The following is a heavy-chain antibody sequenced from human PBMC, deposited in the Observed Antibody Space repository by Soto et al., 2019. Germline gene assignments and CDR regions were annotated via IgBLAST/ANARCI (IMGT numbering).Heavy chain of an antibody. V-gene: IGHV3-48*02. Sequence: EVQLVESGGGLVQPGGSLRLSCAASGFTFSSYSMNWVRQAPGKGLEWVSYISSSSSTIYYADSVKGRFTISRDNAKNSLYLQMNSLRDEDTAVYYCARETMPGGSSWPTAPWYYYYGMDVWGQGTTVTVSS. CDR3: ARETMPGGSSWPTAPWYYYYGMDV. J-gene: IGHJ6*02. CDR1: GFTFSSYS. D-gene: IGHD6-13*01. CDR2: ISSSSSTI.